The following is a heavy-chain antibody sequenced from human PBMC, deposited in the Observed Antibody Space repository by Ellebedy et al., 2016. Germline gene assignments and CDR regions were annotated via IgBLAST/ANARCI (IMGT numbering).Heavy chain of an antibody. CDR3: ARGRGYNFDY. D-gene: IGHD5-18*01. CDR2: IDPSDSYI. Sequence: GGSLRLXXKGSGYSFTSYWISWVRQMPGKGLEWMGRIDPSDSYINYSPSFQGHVTISADKSITTACLQWSSLKASDTAIYYCARGRGYNFDYWGQGTLVTVSS. V-gene: IGHV5-10-1*01. J-gene: IGHJ4*02. CDR1: GYSFTSYW.